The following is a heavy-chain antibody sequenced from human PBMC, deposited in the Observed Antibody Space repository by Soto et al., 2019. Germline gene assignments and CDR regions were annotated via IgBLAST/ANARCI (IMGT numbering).Heavy chain of an antibody. J-gene: IGHJ4*02. D-gene: IGHD1-1*01. CDR1: GFTFSSYG. V-gene: IGHV3-30*18. CDR2: ISYDGSNK. Sequence: PGGSLGLSCAASGFTFSSYGMHWVRQAPGKGLEWVAVISYDGSNKYYADSVKGRFTISRDNSKNTLYLQMNSLRAEDTAVYYCAKDPLGTTGKLDYWGQGTLVTVSS. CDR3: AKDPLGTTGKLDY.